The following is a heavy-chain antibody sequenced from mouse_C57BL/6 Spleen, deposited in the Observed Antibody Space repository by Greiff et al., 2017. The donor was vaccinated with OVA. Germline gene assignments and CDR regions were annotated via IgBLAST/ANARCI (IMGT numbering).Heavy chain of an antibody. V-gene: IGHV1-85*01. CDR1: GYTFTSYD. D-gene: IGHD1-1*01. CDR3: ARRAYYGSSWYFDV. CDR2: IYPRDGST. Sequence: QVHVKQSGPELVKPGASVKLSCKASGYTFTSYDINWVKQRPGQGLEWIGWIYPRDGSTKYNEKFKGKATLTVDTSSSTAYMELHSLTSEDSAVYFCARRAYYGSSWYFDVWGTGTTVTVSS. J-gene: IGHJ1*03.